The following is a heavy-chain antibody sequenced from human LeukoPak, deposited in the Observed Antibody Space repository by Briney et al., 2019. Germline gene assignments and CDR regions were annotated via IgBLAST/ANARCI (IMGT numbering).Heavy chain of an antibody. CDR2: IYTSGST. Sequence: SETLSLTCTVSGGSISSYYWSWIRQPAGKGLEWIGRIYTSGSTNYNPSLKSRVTISVDTSKNQFSLKLSSVTAADTAVYYCARLRVPAARYYYYMDVWGKGTTVTVSS. CDR3: ARLRVPAARYYYYMDV. V-gene: IGHV4-4*07. CDR1: GGSISSYY. J-gene: IGHJ6*03. D-gene: IGHD2-2*01.